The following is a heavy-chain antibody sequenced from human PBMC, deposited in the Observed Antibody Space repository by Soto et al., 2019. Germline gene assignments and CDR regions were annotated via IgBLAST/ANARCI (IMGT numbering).Heavy chain of an antibody. J-gene: IGHJ4*02. V-gene: IGHV3-23*01. CDR3: AKTHGYPYSFDY. Sequence: QAPGKGLEWVSTISGSGDTTYYVDSVKGRFTISRDSSKNTLYLQMNSLRAADTAVYYCAKTHGYPYSFDYWGQGTLVTVSS. D-gene: IGHD5-18*01. CDR2: ISGSGDTT.